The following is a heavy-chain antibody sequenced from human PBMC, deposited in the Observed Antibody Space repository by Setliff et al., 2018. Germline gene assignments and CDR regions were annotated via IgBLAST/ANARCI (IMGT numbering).Heavy chain of an antibody. D-gene: IGHD3-22*01. Sequence: GGSLRLSCAASGFALNSYAMIWVRQAPGKGLEWVSVIYSGGRTTYYADSVEGRFTISRDNGKNTVYLQMNSLRAEDTAMYYCVRGSAYSSGSFDCWGQGTLVTVSS. CDR3: VRGSAYSSGSFDC. CDR1: GFALNSYA. V-gene: IGHV3-23*03. CDR2: IYSGGRTT. J-gene: IGHJ4*02.